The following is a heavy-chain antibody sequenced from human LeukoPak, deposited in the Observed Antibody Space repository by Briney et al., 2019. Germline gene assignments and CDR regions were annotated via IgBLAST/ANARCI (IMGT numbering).Heavy chain of an antibody. CDR3: ARLGPGGSAYYYYYMDV. V-gene: IGHV5-51*01. J-gene: IGHJ6*03. D-gene: IGHD3-16*01. CDR2: IYPGDSDT. Sequence: GESLKISCKGSGYSFTSYWIGWVRQMPGKGLEWMGIIYPGDSDTRSSPSFQGQVTISADKSISTAYLQWSSLKASDTAMYYCARLGPGGSAYYYYYMDVWGKGTTVTVSS. CDR1: GYSFTSYW.